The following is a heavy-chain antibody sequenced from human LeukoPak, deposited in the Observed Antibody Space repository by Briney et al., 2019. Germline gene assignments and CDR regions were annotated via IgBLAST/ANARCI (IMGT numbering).Heavy chain of an antibody. J-gene: IGHJ4*02. CDR3: ARDSALAQAVMFDY. CDR2: IDHSGST. D-gene: IGHD6-19*01. V-gene: IGHV4-38-2*02. CDR1: GYSISSGYY. Sequence: SETLSLTCSVSGYSISSGYYWGWIRQPPGKWLEWIGSIDHSGSTYYNPSLKSRVTISVVTSKNQFSLKLRSVTAADTAVYYCARDSALAQAVMFDYWGQGTLVTVSS.